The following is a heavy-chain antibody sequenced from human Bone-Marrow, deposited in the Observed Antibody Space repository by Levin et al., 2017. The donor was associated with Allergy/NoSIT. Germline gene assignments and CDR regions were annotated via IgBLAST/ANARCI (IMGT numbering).Heavy chain of an antibody. Sequence: SVKGRFTVFRDNAKNSLYLQMNSLRAEDTALYYCASRHSTPGGLEVWGQGTTVTVSS. D-gene: IGHD6-13*01. J-gene: IGHJ6*02. CDR3: ASRHSTPGGLEV. V-gene: IGHV3-21*01.